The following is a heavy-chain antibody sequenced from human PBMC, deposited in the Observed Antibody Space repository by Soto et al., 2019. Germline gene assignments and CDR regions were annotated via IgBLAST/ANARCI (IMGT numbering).Heavy chain of an antibody. CDR1: GGSISSGGYY. CDR2: IYYSGST. CDR3: ARGVSYYYDSSGYPAPYYYGMGV. D-gene: IGHD3-22*01. J-gene: IGHJ6*02. V-gene: IGHV4-31*03. Sequence: SETLSLTCTVSGGSISSGGYYWNWIRQHPGKGLERIGYIYYSGSTYYNPSLKIRVTISVDTSKNQFSLKLCSVTAADTAVYYCARGVSYYYDSSGYPAPYYYGMGVWGQGTTVTVSS.